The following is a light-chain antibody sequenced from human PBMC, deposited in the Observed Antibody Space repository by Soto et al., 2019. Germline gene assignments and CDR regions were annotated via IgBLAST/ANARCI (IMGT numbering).Light chain of an antibody. Sequence: DIQMTQSPSSLSASVGDRVTITCRASQSISSYLNWYQQKPGKAPKLLIYAASSLQSGVPSRFSGSGSGTDFTLTIIRLQAEDFVTYYCQQSYITPRTLGQGTKVDIK. CDR1: QSISSY. CDR3: QQSYITPRT. V-gene: IGKV1-39*01. CDR2: AAS. J-gene: IGKJ1*01.